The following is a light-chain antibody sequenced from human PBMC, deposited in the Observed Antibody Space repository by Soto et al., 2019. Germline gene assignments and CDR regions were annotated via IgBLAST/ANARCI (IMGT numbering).Light chain of an antibody. J-gene: IGKJ4*01. CDR2: DAS. CDR1: QSINNW. Sequence: DIQMTQSPSTLSASVGDRVSITCRASQSINNWLAWYQQKPGKAPKLLIFDASSLEGGVPSRFSGSGSGSEFTLTISSLQPADFATYYCQDYNTYSGAFGGGTKVELK. V-gene: IGKV1-5*01. CDR3: QDYNTYSGA.